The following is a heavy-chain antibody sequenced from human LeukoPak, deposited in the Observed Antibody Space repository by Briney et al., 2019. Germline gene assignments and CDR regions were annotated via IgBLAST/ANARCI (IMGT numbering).Heavy chain of an antibody. J-gene: IGHJ3*02. CDR1: EFTFSNFA. D-gene: IGHD2-2*01. Sequence: GGALRLSCAASEFTFSNFAMSWVRQAPGKGLEWVSTISGSGDNTYYADSVKGRFTISRDNAKNTLYLQMSSLRAEDTAVYYCARGDGYCSSTNCYVAFDIWGQGTMVTVST. CDR3: ARGDGYCSSTNCYVAFDI. V-gene: IGHV3-23*01. CDR2: ISGSGDNT.